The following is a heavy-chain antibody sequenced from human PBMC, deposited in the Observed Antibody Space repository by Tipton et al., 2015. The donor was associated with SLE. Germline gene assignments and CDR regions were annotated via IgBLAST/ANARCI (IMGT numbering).Heavy chain of an antibody. CDR2: ITWDGGRK. CDR1: GFTFDDYA. J-gene: IGHJ6*02. CDR3: AKDKVVYDFWGGYNYFHGMDV. Sequence: SLRLSCAASGFTFDDYAVHWVRQAPGKGLEWVSLITWDGGRKFYADSVKGRFTISRDNSENSLFLQMNSLRPEDTALYYCAKDKVVYDFWGGYNYFHGMDVWGQGTTVTVSS. D-gene: IGHD3-3*01. V-gene: IGHV3-43D*03.